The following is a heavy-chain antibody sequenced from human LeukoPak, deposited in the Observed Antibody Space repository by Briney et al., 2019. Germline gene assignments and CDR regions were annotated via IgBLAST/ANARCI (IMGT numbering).Heavy chain of an antibody. CDR1: GFTFSTYS. V-gene: IGHV3-21*01. CDR3: ARWDRFHGV. J-gene: IGHJ4*02. Sequence: PGGSLRLSCAASGFTFSTYSMNWVRQAPGKGLEWVSSIISSSTYIYYADSVKGRFTISRDNAKNSLYLQMNNLRAEDTAVYYCARWDRFHGVWGQGTLVTVSS. CDR2: IISSSTYI. D-gene: IGHD1-14*01.